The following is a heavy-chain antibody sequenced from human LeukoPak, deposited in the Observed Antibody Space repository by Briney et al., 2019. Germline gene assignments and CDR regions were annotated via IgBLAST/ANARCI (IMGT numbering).Heavy chain of an antibody. D-gene: IGHD4-23*01. CDR2: IASDGSST. Sequence: GGSLRLSCAASGFSVSTTYMSWVRQAPGKGLVWVSRIASDGSSTTYADSVKGRFSISRDNAKNTLYLQMNSLRVEDTAVYYCARGRPHGNDYWGQGTLVTVSS. CDR1: GFSVSTTY. J-gene: IGHJ4*02. V-gene: IGHV3-74*01. CDR3: ARGRPHGNDY.